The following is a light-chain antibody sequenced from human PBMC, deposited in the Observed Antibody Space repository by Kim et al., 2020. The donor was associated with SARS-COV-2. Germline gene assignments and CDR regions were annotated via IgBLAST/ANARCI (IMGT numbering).Light chain of an antibody. Sequence: DIQMTQSPSSLTASVGDTVTVTCRASQDIHRYVDWYQQKPGKAPNLLIYAASNLQSGVPSRFSGSGLGTDFTLNIDGLQREDFATYFCQQSYSNPLTFGRGTKVDIK. CDR2: AAS. V-gene: IGKV1-39*01. CDR1: QDIHRY. CDR3: QQSYSNPLT. J-gene: IGKJ4*01.